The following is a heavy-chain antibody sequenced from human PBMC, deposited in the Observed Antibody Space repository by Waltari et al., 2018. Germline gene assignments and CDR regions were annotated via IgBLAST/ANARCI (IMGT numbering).Heavy chain of an antibody. V-gene: IGHV4-38-2*02. D-gene: IGHD2-21*01. J-gene: IGHJ6*03. CDR1: GYSISSGFY. CDR3: ARDGGNSNSYYYYYYMDD. Sequence: QVQLQESGPGLVKPSETLSLNCTVSGYSISSGFYWGWIRQPPGKGLEWIGSIFHSGNAYYSPSLKSRVTLSVATSNNQFSLKLSSETAADTAVYYCARDGGNSNSYYYYYYMDDWGKGTTVTVSS. CDR2: IFHSGNA.